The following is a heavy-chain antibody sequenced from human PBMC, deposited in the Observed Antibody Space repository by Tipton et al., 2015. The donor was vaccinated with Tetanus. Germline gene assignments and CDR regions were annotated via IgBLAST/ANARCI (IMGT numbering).Heavy chain of an antibody. CDR2: SWYDRTDN. D-gene: IGHD2-15*01. V-gene: IGHV3-33*01. CDR1: GFIFSSYG. CDR3: AREADCSGGSCFSGGFDN. Sequence: SLRLSCAASGFIFSSYGIHCVRQAPGKRLAWEAVSWYDRTDNYYADSVTGRFTISRDNSKNTLYLPMNSLRAEDKAVYYCAREADCSGGSCFSGGFDNWGQGTQVTVSS. J-gene: IGHJ4*01.